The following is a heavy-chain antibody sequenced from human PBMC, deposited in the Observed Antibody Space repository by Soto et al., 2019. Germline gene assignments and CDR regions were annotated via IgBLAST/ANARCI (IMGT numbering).Heavy chain of an antibody. CDR2: INPSGGST. J-gene: IGHJ5*02. CDR3: ARGAYWNNWFDP. V-gene: IGHV1-46*03. D-gene: IGHD1-1*01. Sequence: GASVTVSCKASGYTFTSNYMHWVRQAPGQGLEWMGIINPSGGSTSYAQKFQGRVTMTRDTSTSTVYMELSSLRSEDTAVYYCARGAYWNNWFDPWGQGTLVTVSS. CDR1: GYTFTSNY.